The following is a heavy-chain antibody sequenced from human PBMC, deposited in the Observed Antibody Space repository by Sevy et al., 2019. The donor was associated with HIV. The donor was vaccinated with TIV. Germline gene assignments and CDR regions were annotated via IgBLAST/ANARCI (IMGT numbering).Heavy chain of an antibody. D-gene: IGHD1-26*01. CDR1: GFNIRAHW. J-gene: IGHJ4*02. CDR2: INEDGSTK. V-gene: IGHV3-7*01. CDR3: VRALLKADSL. Sequence: GGSLRLSCAASGFNIRAHWMLWVRQAPGKGVEWVANINEDGSTKYYLDSVKGRFTISRDNAENSAFLQMNRLRVEDTAVYYCVRALLKADSLWGQGTLVTVSS.